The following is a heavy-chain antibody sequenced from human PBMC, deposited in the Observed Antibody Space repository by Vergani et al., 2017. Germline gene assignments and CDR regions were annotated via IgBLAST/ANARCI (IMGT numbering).Heavy chain of an antibody. D-gene: IGHD3-22*01. V-gene: IGHV3-30*18. J-gene: IGHJ4*02. CDR3: AKGEGGSAYYQYEDY. CDR1: GFTFSSYG. Sequence: QVQLVESGGGVVQPGGSLRLSCAASGFTFSSYGMHWVRQAPGKGLEWVALISYDGSNKYYADSVKGRFTISRDNSKNSLYLQMNSLRGEDTAVYYCAKGEGGSAYYQYEDYWGQGTLVTVSS. CDR2: ISYDGSNK.